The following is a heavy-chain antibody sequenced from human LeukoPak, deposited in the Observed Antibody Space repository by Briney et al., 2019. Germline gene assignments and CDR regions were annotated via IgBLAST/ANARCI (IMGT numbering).Heavy chain of an antibody. Sequence: PSETLSLTCAVSGDSIISSYWWNWVRQPLGQGLEWIGEIYHSGSTNYNPSLKSRVIISVDKSKNQFSLKVNSVTAADTAVYYCARKYYYYYYMDVWGKGTTVTVSS. V-gene: IGHV4-4*02. CDR1: GDSIISSYW. CDR3: ARKYYYYYYMDV. CDR2: IYHSGST. J-gene: IGHJ6*03.